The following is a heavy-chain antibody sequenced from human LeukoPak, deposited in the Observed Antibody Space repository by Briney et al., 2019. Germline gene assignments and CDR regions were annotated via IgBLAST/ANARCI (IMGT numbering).Heavy chain of an antibody. V-gene: IGHV3-33*01. CDR2: AYHDEWPGNSK. CDR3: ATGSGYYYDH. CDR1: GFIFSSYS. Sequence: PGRSLRLSCAASGFIFSSYSMHWVRQAPGKGLEWVAVAYHDEWPGNSKYYVDSVKGRFTVSRDNSKNTLYLQMSSLRAEDTAVYYCATGSGYYYDHWGQEPWSPSPQ. J-gene: IGHJ4*01. D-gene: IGHD3-22*01.